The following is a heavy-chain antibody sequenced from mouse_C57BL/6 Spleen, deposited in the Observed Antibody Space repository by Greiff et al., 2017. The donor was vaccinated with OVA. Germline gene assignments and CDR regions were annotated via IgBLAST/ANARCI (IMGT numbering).Heavy chain of an antibody. CDR1: GYTFTSYW. J-gene: IGHJ4*01. CDR3: ARKGNYYYAMDY. CDR2: IDPSASYT. Sequence: QVQLQQPGAELVMPGASVKLSCKASGYTFTSYWMHWVKQRPGQGLEWIGEIDPSASYTNYNQKFKGKSTLTVDKSSSTAYMQLSSLTSEDSAVYYWARKGNYYYAMDYWGQGTSVTVSS. V-gene: IGHV1-69*01.